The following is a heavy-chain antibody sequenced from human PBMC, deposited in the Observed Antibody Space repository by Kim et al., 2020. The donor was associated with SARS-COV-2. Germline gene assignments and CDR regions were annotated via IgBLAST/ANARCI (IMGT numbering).Heavy chain of an antibody. CDR1: GYTFTSYG. V-gene: IGHV1-18*01. CDR3: ARTTTLLEFFSGYSSGWYGDY. CDR2: ISAYNGNT. J-gene: IGHJ4*01. Sequence: ASVKVSCKASGYTFTSYGISWVRQAPGQGLEWMGWISAYNGNTNYAQKLQGRVTMTTDTSTSTAYMELRSMRSDDTAVYYCARTTTLLEFFSGYSSGWYGDYWGDGTLVTVSS. D-gene: IGHD6-19*01.